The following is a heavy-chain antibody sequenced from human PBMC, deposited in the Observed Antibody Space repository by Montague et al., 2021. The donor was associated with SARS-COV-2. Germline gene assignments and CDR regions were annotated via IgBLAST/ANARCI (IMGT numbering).Heavy chain of an antibody. V-gene: IGHV4-39*01. CDR1: GDSVSSSDHY. CDR2: VYYSGYT. J-gene: IGHJ4*02. Sequence: SETLSLTCTVSGDSVSSSDHYWGCIRQPPGKVLDWLGIVYYSGYTYYNPSVKGRVTISIDASKNQFSLKLNSLTATDTAIYHCARRRLREDYFDFWGQGTLLTVSS. CDR3: ARRRLREDYFDF. D-gene: IGHD4-17*01.